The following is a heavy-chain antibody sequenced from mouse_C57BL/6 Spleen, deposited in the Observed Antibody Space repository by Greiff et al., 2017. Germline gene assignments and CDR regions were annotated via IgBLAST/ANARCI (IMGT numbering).Heavy chain of an antibody. CDR1: GFSLTSYG. J-gene: IGHJ4*01. CDR2: IWRGGST. CDR3: AKKGNDGYYGAMDY. D-gene: IGHD2-3*01. Sequence: VKLMESGPGLVQPSQSLSITCTVSGFSLTSYGVHWVRQSPGKGLEWLGVIWRGGSTDYNAAFMSRLSITKDNSKSQVFFKMNSLQADDTAIYYCAKKGNDGYYGAMDYWGQGTSVTVSS. V-gene: IGHV2-5*01.